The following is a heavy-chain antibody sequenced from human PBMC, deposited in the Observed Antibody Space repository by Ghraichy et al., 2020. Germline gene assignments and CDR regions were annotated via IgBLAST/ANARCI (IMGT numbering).Heavy chain of an antibody. CDR1: GYSLTTYW. V-gene: IGHV5-51*01. CDR3: ATLSTPISGMDV. Sequence: GESLNISCKGSGYSLTTYWIGWVRQMPGKGLEWMCFIFPGDSDTRYNPSFQGQVTISADKSISTAYLQWSGLRASDTATYYCATLSTPISGMDVWGQGTTITVSS. J-gene: IGHJ6*02. CDR2: IFPGDSDT. D-gene: IGHD4-23*01.